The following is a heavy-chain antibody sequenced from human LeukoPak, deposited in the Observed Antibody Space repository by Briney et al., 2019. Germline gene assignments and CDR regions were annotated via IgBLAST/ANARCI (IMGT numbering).Heavy chain of an antibody. CDR3: ARVNDLPYYFDY. CDR2: IYYSGST. V-gene: IGHV4-59*01. J-gene: IGHJ4*02. Sequence: SETLSLTCTVSGGSISSYYWSWIRQPPGKGLEWIGYIYYSGSTNYNPSLKSRVTISVDTSKNQFSLKLSSVTAADTAVYYCARVNDLPYYFDYWGQGTLVTVSS. CDR1: GGSISSYY. D-gene: IGHD3-3*01.